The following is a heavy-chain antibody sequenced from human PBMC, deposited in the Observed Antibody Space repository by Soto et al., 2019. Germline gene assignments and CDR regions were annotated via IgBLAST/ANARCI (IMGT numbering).Heavy chain of an antibody. CDR2: IYYSGST. D-gene: IGHD6-6*01. CDR1: GGSISSYY. V-gene: IGHV4-59*01. CDR3: ARVRKSIAARAHVYWFDP. Sequence: SETLSLTCTVSGGSISSYYWSWIRQPPGKGLEWIGYIYYSGSTNYNPSLKSRVTISVDRSKNQFSLKLSSVTAADTAVYYCARVRKSIAARAHVYWFDPWGQGTLVTVSS. J-gene: IGHJ5*02.